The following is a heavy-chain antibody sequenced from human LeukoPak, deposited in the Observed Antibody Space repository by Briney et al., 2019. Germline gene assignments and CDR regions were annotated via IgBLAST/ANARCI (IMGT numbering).Heavy chain of an antibody. CDR3: ARGTYSFSFDM. Sequence: PSETLSLTGGVSGSSITSHYWSWIRQPPGKGLELIGYIQYSGSTNYNPSLRSQVTISLDMPKNQFSLKVTSVTAADTALYFCARGTYSFSFDMWGLGTLVTVSS. V-gene: IGHV4-59*11. D-gene: IGHD2-21*01. CDR1: GSSITSHY. CDR2: IQYSGST. J-gene: IGHJ3*02.